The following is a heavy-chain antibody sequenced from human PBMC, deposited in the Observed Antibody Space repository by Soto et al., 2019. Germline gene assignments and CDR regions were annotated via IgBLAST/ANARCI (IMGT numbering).Heavy chain of an antibody. V-gene: IGHV3-48*02. D-gene: IGHD3-9*01. J-gene: IGHJ6*02. CDR2: ISSSSSTI. Sequence: GGSLRLSCAASGFTFSSYSMNWVRQAPGKGLEWVSYISSSSSTIYYADSVKGRFTIARDNAKNSLYLQMNSLRDEDTAVYYCARDFEPGRVPGYYFHYGMDVWGQGTTVTVSS. CDR3: ARDFEPGRVPGYYFHYGMDV. CDR1: GFTFSSYS.